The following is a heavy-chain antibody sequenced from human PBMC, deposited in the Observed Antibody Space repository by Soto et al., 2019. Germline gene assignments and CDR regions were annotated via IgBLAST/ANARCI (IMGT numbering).Heavy chain of an antibody. CDR2: ISGYNGDT. CDR1: GYTFSRYG. CDR3: AKNGQPPYYYYGLDV. J-gene: IGHJ6*02. Sequence: QGQLVQSGGEVKKPGVSVKVSCKASGYTFSRYGISWVRQAPGQGLEWMGWISGYNGDTNYAQKFQGRVTMTIDTSTTTAYMELRSLTSDDTAVYYCAKNGQPPYYYYGLDVWGQGTTVTVSS. V-gene: IGHV1-18*01. D-gene: IGHD2-8*01.